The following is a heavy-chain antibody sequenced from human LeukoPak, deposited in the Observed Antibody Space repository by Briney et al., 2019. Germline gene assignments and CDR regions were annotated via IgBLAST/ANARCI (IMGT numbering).Heavy chain of an antibody. D-gene: IGHD3-9*01. CDR2: IYYSGTT. J-gene: IGHJ6*03. CDR1: GGSISNYY. Sequence: SETLSLTCTVSGGSISNYYWNWIRQPPGKGLEWIGYIYYSGTTNYNPSLKSRVSMSVDTSKNQFSLKLSSVTAADTAVYYCVRYDILTGPSYYYYYYMDVWGKGTTVTVSS. CDR3: VRYDILTGPSYYYYYYMDV. V-gene: IGHV4-59*12.